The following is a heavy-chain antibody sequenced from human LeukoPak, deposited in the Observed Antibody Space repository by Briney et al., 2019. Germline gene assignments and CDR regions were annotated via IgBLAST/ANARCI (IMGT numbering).Heavy chain of an antibody. CDR2: FYTNGST. D-gene: IGHD1/OR15-1a*01. CDR1: RCPVITYS. V-gene: IGHV4-4*07. Sequence: AETLTLTCTVSRCPVITYSRSWIRQPPGEGLEWIGRFYTNGSTNYNPSLKTRVTLSIDKSKNHFSLKLSSVTAADTAVYYCARELTLTTAFDIWGKGTVVTVSS. J-gene: IGHJ3*02. CDR3: ARELTLTTAFDI.